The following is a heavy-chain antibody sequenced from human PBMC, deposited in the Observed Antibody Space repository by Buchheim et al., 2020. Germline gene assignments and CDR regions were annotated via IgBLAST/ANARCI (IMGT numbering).Heavy chain of an antibody. CDR3: ARTWHTGWSDY. J-gene: IGHJ4*02. CDR1: GFTFTNYW. D-gene: IGHD6-19*01. V-gene: IGHV3-7*01. CDR2: IRGDGALQ. Sequence: EVHMVESGGGLVQPGESLRLSCATSGFTFTNYWMTWVRQAPGQGLERVANIRGDGALQYYVDYVKGRFTISRDNAKNSLYLQMNTLRAEDTAVYYCARTWHTGWSDYWGQGTL.